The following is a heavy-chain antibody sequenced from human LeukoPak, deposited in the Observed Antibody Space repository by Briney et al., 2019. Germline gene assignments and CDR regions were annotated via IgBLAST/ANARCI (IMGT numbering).Heavy chain of an antibody. V-gene: IGHV4-61*01. CDR3: ASEFIVVVPAASDAHYYYGMDV. D-gene: IGHD2-2*01. CDR1: GGSASSRSYY. Sequence: SETLSLTCTVSGGSASSRSYYWSWIRRPPGKGLEWIGYIYYSGSTNHNPSLKSRVTLSADTSKNQFSLKLTSVTAADTAVYYCASEFIVVVPAASDAHYYYGMDVWGQGTTVTVSS. CDR2: IYYSGST. J-gene: IGHJ6*02.